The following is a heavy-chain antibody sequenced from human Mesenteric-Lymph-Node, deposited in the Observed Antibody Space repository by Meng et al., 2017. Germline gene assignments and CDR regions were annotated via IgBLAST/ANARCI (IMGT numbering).Heavy chain of an antibody. Sequence: ASVKVSCKASGYTFTGYYMHWVRQAPGQGLEWMGRINPNSGGTNYAQKFQGRVTMTRDTSISTAYMELSRLRSDDTAVYYCARLWFGELLSYYYGMDVWGQGTTVTVSS. V-gene: IGHV1-2*06. J-gene: IGHJ6*02. CDR2: INPNSGGT. CDR3: ARLWFGELLSYYYGMDV. D-gene: IGHD3-10*01. CDR1: GYTFTGYY.